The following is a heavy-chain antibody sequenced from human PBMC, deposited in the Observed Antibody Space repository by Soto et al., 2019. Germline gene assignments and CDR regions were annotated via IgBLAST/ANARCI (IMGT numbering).Heavy chain of an antibody. CDR1: GFTFSSYG. J-gene: IGHJ4*02. D-gene: IGHD6-19*01. CDR2: IWYDGSNK. CDR3: ARDGPSRGAHDY. V-gene: IGHV3-33*01. Sequence: QVQLVESGGGVVQPGRSLRLSCAASGFTFSSYGMHWVRQAPGKGLEWVAVIWYDGSNKYYADSVKGRFTISRDNSKNTLYLQMNSRRAEDTAVYYCARDGPSRGAHDYWGQGTLVTVSS.